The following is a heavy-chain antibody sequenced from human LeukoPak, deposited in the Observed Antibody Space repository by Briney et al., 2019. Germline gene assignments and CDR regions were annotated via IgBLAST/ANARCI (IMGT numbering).Heavy chain of an antibody. D-gene: IGHD3-9*01. CDR3: ARGPRMYYNILTGYYTWDYFDY. V-gene: IGHV4-34*01. CDR1: GGSFSGYY. CDR2: INHSGST. Sequence: SETLSLTCAVYGGSFSGYYWSWIRQPPGKGLEWIGEINHSGSTNYNPSLKSRVTISVDTSKNQFSLKLSSVTAADTAVYYCARGPRMYYNILTGYYTWDYFDYGAREPLVTVS. J-gene: IGHJ4*02.